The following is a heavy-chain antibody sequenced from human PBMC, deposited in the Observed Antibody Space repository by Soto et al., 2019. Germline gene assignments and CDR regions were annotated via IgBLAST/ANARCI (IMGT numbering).Heavy chain of an antibody. J-gene: IGHJ4*02. CDR2: ISNSGRT. V-gene: IGHV4-31*03. Sequence: QVQLQESGPGLVKPSQTLSLTCTVSGDSISSRNRYWTWIRQHPGKGLEWIGYISNSGRTYYYTSLTRRATISVDTSNNRFSLKQSSVTAADTAVYYCARARGLGDLSLKYWGQGTLVTVSS. D-gene: IGHD3-16*02. CDR3: ARARGLGDLSLKY. CDR1: GDSISSRNRY.